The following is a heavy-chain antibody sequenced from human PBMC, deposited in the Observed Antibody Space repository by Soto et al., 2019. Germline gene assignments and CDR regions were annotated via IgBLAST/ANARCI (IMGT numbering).Heavy chain of an antibody. V-gene: IGHV6-1*01. CDR3: ATDEQREAEPLDF. CDR2: TYYRSSKWYN. J-gene: IGHJ4*02. Sequence: SQTLSLTCAISGDTVSSNSAAWNWIRQSPSRGLEWLGKTYYRSSKWYNDYAVSVKSRITITADRYKNQFSLQLNSVTPEDTAVYYCATDEQREAEPLDFWGQGTLVTVSS. CDR1: GDTVSSNSAA. D-gene: IGHD6-19*01.